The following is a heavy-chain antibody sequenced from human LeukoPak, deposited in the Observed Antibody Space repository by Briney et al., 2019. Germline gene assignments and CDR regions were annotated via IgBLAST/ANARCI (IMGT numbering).Heavy chain of an antibody. CDR2: INPNSGGT. D-gene: IGHD6-13*01. J-gene: IGHJ4*02. CDR3: ARRIAAAGHFDY. V-gene: IGHV1-2*06. CDR1: GYTFTGYY. Sequence: ASVKVSCKASGYTFTGYYLYWVRQAPGQGLEWMGRINPNSGGTNYAQKFQGRVTMTRDTSISTAYMELSSLRSDDTAVFYCARRIAAAGHFDYWGQGTLVTVFS.